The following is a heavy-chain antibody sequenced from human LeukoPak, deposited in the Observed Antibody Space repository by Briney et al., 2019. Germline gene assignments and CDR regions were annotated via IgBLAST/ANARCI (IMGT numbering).Heavy chain of an antibody. J-gene: IGHJ3*02. V-gene: IGHV4-39*07. D-gene: IGHD2-2*01. CDR1: GGSISSSSYY. Sequence: NPSETLSLTCTVSGGSISSSSYYWGWIRQPPGKGLEWIGSIYYSGSTYYNPSLKSRVTISVDTSKNQFSLKLSSVTAADTAVYYCARGACSSTSCYGGYAFDIRGQGTMVTVSS. CDR2: IYYSGST. CDR3: ARGACSSTSCYGGYAFDI.